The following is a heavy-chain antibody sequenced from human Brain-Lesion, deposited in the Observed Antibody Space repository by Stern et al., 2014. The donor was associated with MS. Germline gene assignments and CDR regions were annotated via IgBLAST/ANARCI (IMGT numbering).Heavy chain of an antibody. V-gene: IGHV4-39*01. CDR2: IYYSGNT. Sequence: QLQLQESGPGLVKPSETLSLTCTVAGGSVSSTSYAWAWIRQPPGKGLEWIGTIYYSGNTYYSPPPKSRLTISLDTSKNQFSLPLRSLTAADTAVYYCAGEEDIRYCSGGSCTGNWFDPWGQGTLVTVSS. J-gene: IGHJ5*02. D-gene: IGHD2-15*01. CDR1: GGSVSSTSYA. CDR3: AGEEDIRYCSGGSCTGNWFDP.